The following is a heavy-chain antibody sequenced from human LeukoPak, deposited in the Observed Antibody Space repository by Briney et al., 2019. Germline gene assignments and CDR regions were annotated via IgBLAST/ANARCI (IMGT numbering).Heavy chain of an antibody. CDR2: IRSKPNSYAT. D-gene: IGHD2-21*02. CDR3: ARDFYCGGDCRGAFDI. Sequence: GGSLRLSCVASGFTFSGSAVHWVRQTSGKGLEWVGRIRSKPNSYATAYAASVKGRFTISRDNAKNSLYLQMNSLRAEDTAVYYCARDFYCGGDCRGAFDIWGQGTMVTVSS. J-gene: IGHJ3*02. CDR1: GFTFSGSA. V-gene: IGHV3-73*01.